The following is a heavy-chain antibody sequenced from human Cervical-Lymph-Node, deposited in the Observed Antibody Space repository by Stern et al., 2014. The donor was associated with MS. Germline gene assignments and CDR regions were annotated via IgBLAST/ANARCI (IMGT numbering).Heavy chain of an antibody. J-gene: IGHJ6*02. CDR1: GYTFTSYY. Sequence: VQLVESGSEVKTPGASVKLSCKASGYTFTSYYMHWVRQAPGQVLEWMGIINPSGGSTSYAQNFQGRVTVTRDTSTSTVYMELSSLRSEDTAVYYCAREVAGHRLGMMDVWGQGTSVTVSS. CDR3: AREVAGHRLGMMDV. CDR2: INPSGGST. V-gene: IGHV1-46*01. D-gene: IGHD6-19*01.